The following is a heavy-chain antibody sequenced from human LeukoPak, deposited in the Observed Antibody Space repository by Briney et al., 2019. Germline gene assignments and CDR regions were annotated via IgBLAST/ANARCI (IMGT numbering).Heavy chain of an antibody. CDR3: ARVSDTSMVTPGFDS. V-gene: IGHV1-18*01. J-gene: IGHJ4*02. D-gene: IGHD5-18*01. CDR1: GYNFNRYT. Sequence: ASVKVSCKTSGYNFNRYTITWVRQAPGQGLEWMGWVSTSNGDTNYAEKFQGRVTMTTETVTKTAYMELRRLRSGDTAMYFYARVSDTSMVTPGFDSWGQGTLVTVSS. CDR2: VSTSNGDT.